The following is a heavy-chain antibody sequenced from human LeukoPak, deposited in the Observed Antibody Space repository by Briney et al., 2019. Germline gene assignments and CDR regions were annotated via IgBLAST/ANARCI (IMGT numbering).Heavy chain of an antibody. D-gene: IGHD3-22*01. V-gene: IGHV3-7*01. CDR2: INHDARQK. CDR3: ATSFDSSGNN. J-gene: IGHJ4*02. CDR1: GFVFNNFW. Sequence: GGSLRLSCAASGFVFNNFWMAWVRQAPGKGLEWLANINHDARQKYYVDSVKGRFTISRDNAKNSLYLQRNSLTAEDTAVYYCATSFDSSGNNWGQGTLVTVSS.